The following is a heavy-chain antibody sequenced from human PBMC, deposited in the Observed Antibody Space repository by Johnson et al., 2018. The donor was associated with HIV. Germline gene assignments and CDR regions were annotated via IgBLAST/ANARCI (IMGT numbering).Heavy chain of an antibody. V-gene: IGHV3-30-3*01. CDR3: ARYRNHYDFWSGYYYDAFYI. CDR2: ISYDGSNK. D-gene: IGHD3-3*01. J-gene: IGHJ3*02. CDR1: GFTFSSYA. Sequence: QVQLVESGGGVVQPGRSLRLSCAASGFTFSSYAMHWVRQAPGKGLEWVAVISYDGSNKYYADSVKGRFTISRDNSKNTLYLHMSSLRAEDTALYYCARYRNHYDFWSGYYYDAFYIWGQGTMVTVSS.